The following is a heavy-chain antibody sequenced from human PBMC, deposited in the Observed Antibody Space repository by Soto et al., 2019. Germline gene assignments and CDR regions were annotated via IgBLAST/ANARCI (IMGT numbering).Heavy chain of an antibody. CDR3: AKGPWWGFLDSLADYYMDV. V-gene: IGHV3-23*01. Sequence: PGESLKISCAASGFTFSSYAMSWVRQAPGKGLEWVSAISGSGGSTYYADSVKGRFTISRDNSKNTLYLQMNSLRAEDTAVYYCAKGPWWGFLDSLADYYMDVWGKGTTVTVSS. D-gene: IGHD2-21*01. CDR2: ISGSGGST. CDR1: GFTFSSYA. J-gene: IGHJ6*03.